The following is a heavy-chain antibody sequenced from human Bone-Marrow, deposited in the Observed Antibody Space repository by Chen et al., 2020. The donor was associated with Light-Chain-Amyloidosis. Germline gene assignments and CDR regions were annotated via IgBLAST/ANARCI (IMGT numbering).Heavy chain of an antibody. V-gene: IGHV3-20*04. CDR3: ARGRGGYDRRGDYYDWYFDV. J-gene: IGHJ2*01. CDR2: ISWNGGRT. D-gene: IGHD4-17*01. CDR1: GFTFDNFG. Sequence: EQLVESGGSVVQPGRSLRLSCAASGFTFDNFGMNWVRQGPGKGLEWVSGISWNGGRTGYSESVKGRFTISRDNAKNTLFLELNSLRAEDTAVYYCARGRGGYDRRGDYYDWYFDVWGRGTMVNVSS.